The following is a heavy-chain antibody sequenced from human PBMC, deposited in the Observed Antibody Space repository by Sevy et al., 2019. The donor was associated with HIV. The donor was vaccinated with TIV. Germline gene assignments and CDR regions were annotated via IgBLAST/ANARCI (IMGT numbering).Heavy chain of an antibody. CDR2: ISYDGSNK. CDR3: AKEEGVGGTRYYYGMDV. D-gene: IGHD3-3*01. V-gene: IGHV3-30*18. Sequence: GGSLRLSCAASGFTFSSYGMHWVRQAPGKGLEWVAVISYDGSNKYYADSVKGRFTISRDNSKNTLYLQMNSLRAEDTAVYYCAKEEGVGGTRYYYGMDVWGQGTTVTVSS. J-gene: IGHJ6*02. CDR1: GFTFSSYG.